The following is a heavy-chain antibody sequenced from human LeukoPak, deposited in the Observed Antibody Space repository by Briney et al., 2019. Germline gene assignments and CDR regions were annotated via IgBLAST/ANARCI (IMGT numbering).Heavy chain of an antibody. V-gene: IGHV3-23*01. CDR3: ARGLRTFDY. J-gene: IGHJ4*02. D-gene: IGHD3-3*01. Sequence: GGSLRLSCAASGFSFSSYAMSWVRQAPGKGLEWVSTIIGSGGSAYYADSVKGQFTISRDNFKNTLYLQMNSLRAEDTAVYYCARGLRTFDYWGQGTLVTVSS. CDR1: GFSFSSYA. CDR2: IIGSGGSA.